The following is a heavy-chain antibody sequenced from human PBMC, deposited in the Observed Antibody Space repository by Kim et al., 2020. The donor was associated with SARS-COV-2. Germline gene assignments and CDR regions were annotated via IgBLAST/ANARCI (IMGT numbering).Heavy chain of an antibody. CDR1: DFSFRSYW. CDR3: ARDGVLSYTSSWDY. J-gene: IGHJ4*02. V-gene: IGHV3-7*03. D-gene: IGHD6-13*01. Sequence: GGSLRLSCAAADFSFRSYWMSWVRQAPGKGLEWVANIKEDGSVKQYVGSVKGRFTISRDNAKNLLYLQMNSLRADDMAVYYCARDGVLSYTSSWDYRGLGTLVTVSS. CDR2: IKEDGSVK.